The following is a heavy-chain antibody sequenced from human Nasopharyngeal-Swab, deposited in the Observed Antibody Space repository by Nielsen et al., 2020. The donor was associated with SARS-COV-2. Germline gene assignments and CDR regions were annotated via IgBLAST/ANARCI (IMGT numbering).Heavy chain of an antibody. CDR3: ARAEGYSYGPLIYYYYMDV. CDR2: ISYDGSNK. J-gene: IGHJ6*03. D-gene: IGHD5-18*01. Sequence: VRQAPGKGLEWVAVISYDGSNKYYADSVKGRFTISRDNSKNTLYLQVNSLRAEDTAVYYCARAEGYSYGPLIYYYYMDVWGKGTTVTVSS. V-gene: IGHV3-30-3*01.